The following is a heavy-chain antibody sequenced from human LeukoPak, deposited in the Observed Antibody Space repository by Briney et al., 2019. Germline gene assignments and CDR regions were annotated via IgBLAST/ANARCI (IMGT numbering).Heavy chain of an antibody. CDR3: AKTAAYDSSGYYPG. CDR2: RSAYNGNT. D-gene: IGHD3-22*01. Sequence: ASVKLSCKASGYTFTSYGISWVRRAPGQGLEWRGWRSAYNGNTDHAQKLQGRVTITTDTITRTDYMELRSLTSDDTAVYSCAKTAAYDSSGYYPGWGQGTLVTVSS. J-gene: IGHJ4*02. V-gene: IGHV1-18*01. CDR1: GYTFTSYG.